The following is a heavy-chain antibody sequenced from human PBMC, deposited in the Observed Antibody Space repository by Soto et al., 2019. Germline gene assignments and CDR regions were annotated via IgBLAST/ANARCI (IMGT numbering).Heavy chain of an antibody. V-gene: IGHV3-30*18. Sequence: GGSLRLSCAASGFTFSGYGMHWVRQAPGKGLEWVAVISYDGRNKYYADAVKGRFTISRDNSKNTLYLQMSSLGAEDTAVYYCVKDGSSGWPYFYDMDVWGQGTTVTVSS. CDR3: VKDGSSGWPYFYDMDV. D-gene: IGHD6-19*01. CDR2: ISYDGRNK. CDR1: GFTFSGYG. J-gene: IGHJ6*02.